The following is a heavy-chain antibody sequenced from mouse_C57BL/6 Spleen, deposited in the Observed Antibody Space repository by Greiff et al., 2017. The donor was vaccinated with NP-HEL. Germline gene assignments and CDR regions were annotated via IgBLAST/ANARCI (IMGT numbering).Heavy chain of an antibody. CDR1: GYTFTDYY. CDR3: ARTFDYYGSSQYYFDY. D-gene: IGHD1-1*01. CDR2: INPYNGGT. J-gene: IGHJ2*01. Sequence: EVQLQQSGPVLVKPGASVKMSCKASGYTFTDYYMNWVKQSHGKSLEWIGVINPYNGGTSYNQKFKGKATLTVDKSSSTAYMVLNSLTSEDSAVYYCARTFDYYGSSQYYFDYWGQGTTLTVSS. V-gene: IGHV1-19*01.